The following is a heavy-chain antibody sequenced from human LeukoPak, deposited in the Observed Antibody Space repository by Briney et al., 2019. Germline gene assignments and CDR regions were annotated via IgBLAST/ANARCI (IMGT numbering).Heavy chain of an antibody. J-gene: IGHJ4*02. CDR1: GGSFSGYY. V-gene: IGHV4-34*01. CDR2: INHSGST. D-gene: IGHD3-16*01. Sequence: SETLSLTCAVYGGSFSGYYWSWIRQPPGKGLEWIGEINHSGSTNYNPSLKSRVTISVDTSKNQFSLKLSSVTAADTAVYYCARDRWGSFDYWGQGTLVTVSS. CDR3: ARDRWGSFDY.